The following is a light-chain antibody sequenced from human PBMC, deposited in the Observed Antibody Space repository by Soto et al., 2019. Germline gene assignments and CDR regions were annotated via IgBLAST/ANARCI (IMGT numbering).Light chain of an antibody. Sequence: EIVLTQSPATLSLSPGERATLSCRASQSVNNYLAWYQQKPGQAPRLLIYDTSDRATAIPARLSGSGSGTDFTLTISSLEPEDFAVFYCQQRSVWPWTFGQGTKVEI. CDR2: DTS. CDR3: QQRSVWPWT. J-gene: IGKJ1*01. V-gene: IGKV3-11*01. CDR1: QSVNNY.